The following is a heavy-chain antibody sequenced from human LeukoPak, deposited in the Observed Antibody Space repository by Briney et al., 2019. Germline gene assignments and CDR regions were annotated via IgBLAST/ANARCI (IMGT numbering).Heavy chain of an antibody. J-gene: IGHJ4*02. CDR1: GYSISSGYY. Sequence: SETLSLTCAVSGYSISSGYYWGWIRQPPGKGLEWIGSIYHSGSTYYNPSLKSRVTISVDTSKNQFSLKLSSVTAADTAVYYCARDRVVVTAIPYYFDYWGQGTLVTVS. CDR2: IYHSGST. CDR3: ARDRVVVTAIPYYFDY. D-gene: IGHD2-21*02. V-gene: IGHV4-38-2*02.